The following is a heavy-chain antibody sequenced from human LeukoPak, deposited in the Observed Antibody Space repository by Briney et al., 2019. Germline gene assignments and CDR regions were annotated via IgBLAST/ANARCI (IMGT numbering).Heavy chain of an antibody. V-gene: IGHV3-30-3*01. Sequence: HSGGSPRLSCAASGFTFSSYAMHWVRQAPGKGLEWVAVISYDGSNKYYADSVKGRFTISRDNSKNTLYLQMNSLRAEDTAVYYCARPTRSIAARPPWFDPWGQGTLVTVSS. CDR3: ARPTRSIAARPPWFDP. CDR2: ISYDGSNK. J-gene: IGHJ5*02. D-gene: IGHD6-6*01. CDR1: GFTFSSYA.